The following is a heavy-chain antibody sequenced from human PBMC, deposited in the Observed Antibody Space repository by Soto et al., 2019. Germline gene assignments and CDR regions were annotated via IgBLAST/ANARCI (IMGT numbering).Heavy chain of an antibody. D-gene: IGHD2-15*01. CDR3: ARGEDIVVVVAAEFDY. V-gene: IGHV5-51*01. Sequence: GESLKISCKGSGYSFTSYWIGWVRQMPGKGLEWMGIIYPGDSDTRYSPSFQGQVTMTRDTSTSTVYMELSSLRSEDTAVYYCARGEDIVVVVAAEFDYWGQGTLVTVSS. CDR2: IYPGDSDT. CDR1: GYSFTSYW. J-gene: IGHJ4*02.